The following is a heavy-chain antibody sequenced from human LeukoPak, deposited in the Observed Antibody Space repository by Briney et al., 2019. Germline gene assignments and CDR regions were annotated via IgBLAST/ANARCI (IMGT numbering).Heavy chain of an antibody. CDR1: GGSISSGSYY. CDR2: IYTSGST. D-gene: IGHD6-6*01. Sequence: PSETLSLTCTVSGGSISSGSYYWSWIRQPTGKGLEWIGRIYTSGSTNYNPSLKSRVTISVDTSKNQFSLKLSSVTAADTAVYYCARLGPMYSSSSGYWGQGTLVTVSS. V-gene: IGHV4-61*02. J-gene: IGHJ4*02. CDR3: ARLGPMYSSSSGY.